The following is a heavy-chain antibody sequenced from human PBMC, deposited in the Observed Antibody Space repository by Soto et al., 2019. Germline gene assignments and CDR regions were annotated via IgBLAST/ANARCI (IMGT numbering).Heavy chain of an antibody. CDR3: ARELPQRQGRNMDV. Sequence: KTSETLSLTCSVSGGSVDSVNHYWSWIRQSPGKGLEWIGYIYSGENTYYNPSLKSRVKILVDKSRNQFSLNLTSVTATDTAVYYCARELPQRQGRNMDVWGQGTTVTVSS. V-gene: IGHV4-30-4*01. CDR1: GGSVDSVNHY. D-gene: IGHD1-1*01. J-gene: IGHJ6*02. CDR2: IYSGENT.